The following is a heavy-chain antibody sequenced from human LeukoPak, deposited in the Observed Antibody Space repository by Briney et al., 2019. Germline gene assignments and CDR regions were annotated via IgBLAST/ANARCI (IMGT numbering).Heavy chain of an antibody. Sequence: GGSLRLSCAASGFTFSSFAMGWVRQAPGKGLEWVSTITSSGGSTYYADSARGRFTISRDNFKNTLFLRMTSLRAEDTAVYYCAKDRWARGFSYNYAFDYWGQGALVTVSS. J-gene: IGHJ4*02. CDR2: ITSSGGST. CDR3: AKDRWARGFSYNYAFDY. D-gene: IGHD5-18*01. CDR1: GFTFSSFA. V-gene: IGHV3-23*01.